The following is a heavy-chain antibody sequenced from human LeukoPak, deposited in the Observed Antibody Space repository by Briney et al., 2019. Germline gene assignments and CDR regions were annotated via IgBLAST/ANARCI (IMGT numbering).Heavy chain of an antibody. CDR3: ARDRNGSGSYRLYYYYGMDV. V-gene: IGHV1-2*02. D-gene: IGHD3-10*01. CDR2: INPNSGGT. J-gene: IGHJ6*02. Sequence: GASVKVSCTASGYTFTGYYMHWVRQAPGQGLEWMGWINPNSGGTNYAQKFQGRVTMTRDTSISTAYMELSRLRSDDTAVYYCARDRNGSGSYRLYYYYGMDVWGQGTTVTVFS. CDR1: GYTFTGYY.